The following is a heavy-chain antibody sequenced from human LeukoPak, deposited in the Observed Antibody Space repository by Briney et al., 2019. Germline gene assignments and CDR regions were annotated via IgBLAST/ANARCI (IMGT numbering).Heavy chain of an antibody. D-gene: IGHD6-6*01. Sequence: SVKVSCKASGCTFSSYAISWVRQAPGQGLEWMGGSIPIFGTANYAQKFQGRVTITTDESTSTAYMELSSLRSEDTAVYYCSSSSSSDYYYYMDVWGKGTTVTVSS. V-gene: IGHV1-69*05. CDR2: SIPIFGTA. CDR1: GCTFSSYA. J-gene: IGHJ6*03. CDR3: SSSSSSDYYYYMDV.